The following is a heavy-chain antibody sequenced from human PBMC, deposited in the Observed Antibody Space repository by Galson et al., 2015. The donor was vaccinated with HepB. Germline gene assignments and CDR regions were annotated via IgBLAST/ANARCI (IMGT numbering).Heavy chain of an antibody. J-gene: IGHJ4*02. V-gene: IGHV4-39*01. Sequence: ETLSLTCSVSGVSVSSSNYNWGWIRQSPGRGLEWIGNIYYTGSTPYNPSLKSRVTISLDTSKNQFSLKLNSVTAADTALYYCVRRLAVAGIDYWGQGSLVTVSS. CDR1: GVSVSSSNYN. D-gene: IGHD6-19*01. CDR3: VRRLAVAGIDY. CDR2: IYYTGST.